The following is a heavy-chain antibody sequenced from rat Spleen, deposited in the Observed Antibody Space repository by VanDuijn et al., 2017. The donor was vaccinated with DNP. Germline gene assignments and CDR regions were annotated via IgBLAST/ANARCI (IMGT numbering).Heavy chain of an antibody. Sequence: EVQLVESDGGLVQPGRSLKLSCAVSGITFSDHNMAWVRLAPKKGLEWVATIIYDGSRTYYRDSVKGRFTISRDNAKSTLYLQMDSLRSEDTATYYCATAVYWYFDFWGPGTMVTVSS. CDR2: IIYDGSRT. J-gene: IGHJ1*01. V-gene: IGHV5S10*01. CDR1: GITFSDHN. CDR3: ATAVYWYFDF.